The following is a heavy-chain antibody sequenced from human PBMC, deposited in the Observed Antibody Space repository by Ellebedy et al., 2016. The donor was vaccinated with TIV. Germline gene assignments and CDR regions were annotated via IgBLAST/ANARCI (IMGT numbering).Heavy chain of an antibody. CDR1: GFTFSSYA. CDR3: AKCDPTDY. J-gene: IGHJ4*02. D-gene: IGHD2-21*01. Sequence: GESLKISCAASGFTFSSYAMHWVRQAPGKGLEWVAVISYDGSNKYYADSVKGRFTISRDNSKNTLYLQMNSLRAEDTAVYYCAKCDPTDYWGQGTLVTVSS. V-gene: IGHV3-30*07. CDR2: ISYDGSNK.